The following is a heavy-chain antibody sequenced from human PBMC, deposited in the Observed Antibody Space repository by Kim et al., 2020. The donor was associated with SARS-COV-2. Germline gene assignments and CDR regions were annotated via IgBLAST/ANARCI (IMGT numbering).Heavy chain of an antibody. CDR1: GGSVSSVRYY. Sequence: SETLSLTCTVSGGSVSSVRYYWSWIRQSPGKGLEWIGNIYYSGRTDYNPSLKSRVTLSGDTSKNQLSLKLSSVTAADTAVYYCARGAYFGSGSYNGLDVWGQGTTVTVSS. V-gene: IGHV4-61*01. J-gene: IGHJ6*02. D-gene: IGHD3-10*01. CDR2: IYYSGRT. CDR3: ARGAYFGSGSYNGLDV.